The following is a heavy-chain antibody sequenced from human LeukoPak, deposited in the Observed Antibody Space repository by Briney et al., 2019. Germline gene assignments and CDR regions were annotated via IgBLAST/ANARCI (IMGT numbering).Heavy chain of an antibody. CDR1: GFSFGFHW. CDR3: ARGSGKVGITY. D-gene: IGHD1-26*01. J-gene: IGHJ4*02. V-gene: IGHV3-7*01. CDR2: IKEDGSER. Sequence: GGSLRLSCVASGFSFGFHWMSWVRQAPGKGLEWVATIKEDGSERYYVDSVEGRFTISRDNAKNSLYLQMTSLRGDDTALYYCARGSGKVGITYWGQGSMVTVSS.